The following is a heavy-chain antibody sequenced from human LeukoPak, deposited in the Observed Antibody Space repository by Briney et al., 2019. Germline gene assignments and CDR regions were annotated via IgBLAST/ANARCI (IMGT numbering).Heavy chain of an antibody. J-gene: IGHJ6*02. CDR2: INPNSGGT. CDR3: ARDGPTVTANYYYYYGMDV. D-gene: IGHD4-11*01. CDR1: GYTFTGYY. V-gene: IGHV1-2*04. Sequence: ASVKVSCKASGYTFTGYYMHWVRQAPGQGLEWMGWINPNSGGTNYAQKFQGWVTMTRDTSISTAYMELSRLRSDDTAVYYCARDGPTVTANYYYYYGMDVWGQGTTVTVSS.